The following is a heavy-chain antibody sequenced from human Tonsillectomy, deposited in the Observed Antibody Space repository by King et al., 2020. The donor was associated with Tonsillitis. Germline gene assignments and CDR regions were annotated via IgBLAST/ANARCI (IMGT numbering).Heavy chain of an antibody. CDR2: VSGSGGNT. J-gene: IGHJ4*02. CDR3: AKDLRTPDFPHSFDY. D-gene: IGHD3-3*01. Sequence: VQLVESGGGLVQPGGSLRLSCAASGFTLRNYAMSWVRQALGKGLEWVSTVSGSGGNTYYADSVKGRFTISRDNSKNTLYLQMNSLRAEDTAVYYCAKDLRTPDFPHSFDYWGQGTLVTVSS. V-gene: IGHV3-23*04. CDR1: GFTLRNYA.